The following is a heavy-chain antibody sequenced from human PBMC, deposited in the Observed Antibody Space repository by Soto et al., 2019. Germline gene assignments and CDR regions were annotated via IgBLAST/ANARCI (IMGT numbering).Heavy chain of an antibody. J-gene: IGHJ5*02. CDR2: TNPNSGGT. CDR1: GYTFTGYY. D-gene: IGHD2-21*02. Sequence: ASVKVSCKASGYTFTGYYMHWVRQAPGQGLEWMGWTNPNSGGTNYAQKFQGRVTMTRDTSISTAYMELSRPRSDDTAVYYCARDLDIGGNSGWFDPWGQGTLVTVSS. CDR3: ARDLDIGGNSGWFDP. V-gene: IGHV1-2*02.